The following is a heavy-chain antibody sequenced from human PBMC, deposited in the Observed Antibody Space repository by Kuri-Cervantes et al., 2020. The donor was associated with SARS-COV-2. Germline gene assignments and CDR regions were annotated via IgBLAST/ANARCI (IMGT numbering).Heavy chain of an antibody. V-gene: IGHV1-2*02. CDR2: INPNSGGT. CDR1: GYSFTDYY. CDR3: ARDRCSRTTCYPWFDP. J-gene: IGHJ5*02. Sequence: ASVKVSCKASGYSFTDYYIHWVRQAPGQGLEWMGWINPNSGGTNYAQKFQGRVTMTRDTSISTAYMELSRLRSDDTAVYYCARDRCSRTTCYPWFDPWGQGTLVTVSS. D-gene: IGHD2-2*01.